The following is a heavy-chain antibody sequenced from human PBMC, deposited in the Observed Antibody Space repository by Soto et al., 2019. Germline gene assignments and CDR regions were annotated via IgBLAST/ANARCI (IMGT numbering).Heavy chain of an antibody. CDR1: GFTFSSYA. CDR2: ISGSGGST. V-gene: IGHV3-23*01. J-gene: IGHJ5*02. Sequence: EVQLLESGGGLVQPGGSLRLSCAASGFTFSSYAMSWVRQAPGKGLEWVSAISGSGGSTYYADSVKGRFTISRDNSKNALYLQMNSLRAEGTAVYYCAKRWRTPGWFGPWGQGTLVTVSS. CDR3: AKRWRTPGWFGP.